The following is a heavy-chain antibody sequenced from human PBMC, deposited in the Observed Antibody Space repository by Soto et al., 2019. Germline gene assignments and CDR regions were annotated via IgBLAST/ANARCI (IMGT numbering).Heavy chain of an antibody. D-gene: IGHD2-2*01. CDR2: ISDSGST. Sequence: EVQLLESGGGLVQPGGSLRLSCAASGFSFNNYAMNWVRQAPGQGLEWVSTISDSGSTYYADSVKGRFTISRDNSKTTLYLKMKSLRAEDTAVYFCAKDVGGHYCTPTSCLYFFHSWGRGTLVTVSS. CDR1: GFSFNNYA. CDR3: AKDVGGHYCTPTSCLYFFHS. V-gene: IGHV3-23*01. J-gene: IGHJ4*02.